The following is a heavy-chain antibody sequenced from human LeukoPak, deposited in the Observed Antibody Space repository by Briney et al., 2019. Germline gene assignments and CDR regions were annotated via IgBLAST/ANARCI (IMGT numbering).Heavy chain of an antibody. D-gene: IGHD2-2*01. Sequence: GASVKVSCKASGYTFTSYGISWVQQAPGQGLEWMGWISAYNGNTNYAQKLQGRVTMTTDTSTSTAYMELRSLRSDDTAVYYCARGDIVVVPAATFDYWGQGTLVTVSS. J-gene: IGHJ4*02. CDR2: ISAYNGNT. CDR3: ARGDIVVVPAATFDY. CDR1: GYTFTSYG. V-gene: IGHV1-18*01.